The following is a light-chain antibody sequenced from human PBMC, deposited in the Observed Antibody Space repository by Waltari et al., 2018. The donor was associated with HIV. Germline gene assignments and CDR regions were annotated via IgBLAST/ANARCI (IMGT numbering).Light chain of an antibody. J-gene: IGLJ1*01. CDR1: SSDVGGYNY. V-gene: IGLV2-23*02. CDR3: CSYAGSSTSLV. CDR2: DVS. Sequence: QSALTQPASVSGSPGQSITISCTGTSSDVGGYNYVSWYQQHPGKAPKLMIYDVSKLPSGVSNRFSGSKSGNTASLTISGLQAEDEADYYCCSYAGSSTSLVFGTGTKVTVL.